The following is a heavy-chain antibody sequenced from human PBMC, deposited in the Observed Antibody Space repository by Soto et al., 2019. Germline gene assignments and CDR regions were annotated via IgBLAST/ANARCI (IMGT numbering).Heavy chain of an antibody. D-gene: IGHD3-16*02. CDR2: LNQGGSSK. V-gene: IGHV3-7*01. J-gene: IGHJ4*02. CDR3: AIGPSFSALVY. CDR1: GLTFSSSW. Sequence: GGSLRLSCAASGLTFSSSWMSWVGQALGQGLEWVAELNQGGSSKFYVDSVKGRFTISRDNAKNSLYLQMNSLRAEDTAVYYFAIGPSFSALVYWCQGTLLSVSS.